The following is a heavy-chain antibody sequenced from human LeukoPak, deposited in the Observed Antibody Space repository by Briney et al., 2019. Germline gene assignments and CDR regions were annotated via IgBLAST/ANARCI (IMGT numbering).Heavy chain of an antibody. CDR1: GFTFSSYE. CDR3: ARESPGGRYAY. Sequence: GGSLRLSCAASGFTFSSYEMNWVRQAPGKGLEWVSYISSGGSNIYYADSMKGRFTISRDNAKNSLYLQMNSLRAEDTAVYYCARESPGGRYAYWGQGTLVTVSS. D-gene: IGHD1-26*01. CDR2: ISSGGSNI. V-gene: IGHV3-48*03. J-gene: IGHJ4*02.